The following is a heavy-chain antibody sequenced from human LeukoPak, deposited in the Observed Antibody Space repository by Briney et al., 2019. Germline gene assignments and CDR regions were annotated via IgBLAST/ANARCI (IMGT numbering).Heavy chain of an antibody. J-gene: IGHJ4*02. V-gene: IGHV4-38-2*02. D-gene: IGHD4-23*01. CDR1: GYSISSGYY. CDR2: IYHSGST. CDR3: ARLPYGGNSGGENY. Sequence: SETLFLTCTVSGYSISSGYYWGWIRQPPGKGLEWIGSIYHSGSTYYNPSLKSRVTISVDRSKNQFSLKLSSVTAADTAVYYCARLPYGGNSGGENYWGQGTLVTVSS.